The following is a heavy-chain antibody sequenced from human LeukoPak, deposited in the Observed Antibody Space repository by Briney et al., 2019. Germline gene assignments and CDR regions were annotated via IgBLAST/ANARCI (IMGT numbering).Heavy chain of an antibody. D-gene: IGHD3-3*01. CDR3: ATATIFGVVLYY. Sequence: GGSLRLSCAASGFTFSDYYMSWIRQAPGKGLKWVSYISSSGSTIYYADSVKGRFTISRDNAKNSLYLQMNSLRTEDTAVYYCATATIFGVVLYYWGQGTLVTVSS. J-gene: IGHJ4*02. CDR1: GFTFSDYY. V-gene: IGHV3-11*04. CDR2: ISSSGSTI.